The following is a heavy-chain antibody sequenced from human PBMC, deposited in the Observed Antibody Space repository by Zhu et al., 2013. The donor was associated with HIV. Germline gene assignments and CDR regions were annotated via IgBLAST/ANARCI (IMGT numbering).Heavy chain of an antibody. J-gene: IGHJ5*02. CDR3: ARGRSSSWNNWFDP. Sequence: QVQLQESGPGLVKPSQTLSLTCTVSGGSISSGGYYWSWIRQHPGKGLEWIGYIYYSGSTYYNPSLKSRVTISVDTSKNQFSLKLSSVTAADTAVYYCARGRSSSWNNWFDPLGPGNPGSPVSS. D-gene: IGHD6-13*01. CDR2: IYYSGST. CDR1: GGSISSGGYY. V-gene: IGHV4-31*03.